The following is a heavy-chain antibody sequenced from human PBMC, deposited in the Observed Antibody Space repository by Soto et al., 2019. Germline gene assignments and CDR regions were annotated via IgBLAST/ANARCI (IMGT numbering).Heavy chain of an antibody. CDR2: VHYSGGT. V-gene: IGHV4-59*01. CDR3: ARGYYDSRGQSNTFDV. CDR1: GASISSSY. J-gene: IGHJ3*01. D-gene: IGHD3-22*01. Sequence: SENLSLTCTVSGASISSSYWSWIRQSPGKGLEWIGYVHYSGGTKDNPSLNGRVSLSIDTSKNQFSLKLSSVAAADTAVYYCARGYYDSRGQSNTFDVWGQGTMVTVSS.